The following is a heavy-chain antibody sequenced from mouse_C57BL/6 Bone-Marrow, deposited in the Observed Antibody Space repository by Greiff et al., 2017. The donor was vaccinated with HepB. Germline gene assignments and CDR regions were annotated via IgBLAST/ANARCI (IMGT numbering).Heavy chain of an antibody. Sequence: QVQLQQPGAELVMPGASVKLSCKASGYTFTSYWMHWVKQRPGQGLEWIGEIDPSDSYTNYNQKFKGKSTLTVDKSSSTAYMQLSSLTSEDSAVYYCARSYYYGTVWGTGTTVTVSS. D-gene: IGHD1-1*01. V-gene: IGHV1-69*01. CDR1: GYTFTSYW. CDR3: ARSYYYGTV. J-gene: IGHJ1*03. CDR2: IDPSDSYT.